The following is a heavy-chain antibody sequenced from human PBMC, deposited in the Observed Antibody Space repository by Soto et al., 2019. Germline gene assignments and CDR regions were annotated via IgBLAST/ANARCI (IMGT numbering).Heavy chain of an antibody. V-gene: IGHV3-74*01. CDR2: INEDGTGT. D-gene: IGHD3-10*01. CDR1: GFTFSSYY. Sequence: EVQLVESGGGLVQPGGSLRLSCATSGFTFSSYYMHWVRQAPGRGLVWVSFINEDGTGTGFADSVKGRFTVSRDNAKNTVSLQMISLRAEDTAVYYCATGGRGVSHDYWGQGTLVTVSS. CDR3: ATGGRGVSHDY. J-gene: IGHJ4*02.